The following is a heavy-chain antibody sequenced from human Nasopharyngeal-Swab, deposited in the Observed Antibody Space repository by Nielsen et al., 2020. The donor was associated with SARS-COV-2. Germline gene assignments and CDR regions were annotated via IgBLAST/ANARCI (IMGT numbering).Heavy chain of an antibody. CDR2: INHSGST. CDR3: ARANRSGIFGVVLNFDY. V-gene: IGHV4-34*01. Sequence: SETLSLTCAVYSGSFSGYYWSWIRQPPGKGLEWIGEINHSGSTNYNPSLKSRVTISVDTSKNQFSLKLSSVTAADTAVYYCARANRSGIFGVVLNFDYWGQGTLVTVSS. CDR1: SGSFSGYY. D-gene: IGHD3-3*01. J-gene: IGHJ4*02.